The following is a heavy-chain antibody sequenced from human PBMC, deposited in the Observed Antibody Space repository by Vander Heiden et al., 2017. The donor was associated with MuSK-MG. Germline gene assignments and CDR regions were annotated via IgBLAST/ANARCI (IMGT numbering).Heavy chain of an antibody. CDR3: ARHLGIRTKYSVY. D-gene: IGHD2-15*01. J-gene: IGHJ4*02. V-gene: IGHV1-18*01. Sequence: QVQLVQSGAEVTKPGASVKVSCKTSGYRFSSYGIAWVRQAPGQGLEWVGWISADNSETNSAQKLQDRVTMTTDTSAGTAYMELRSLRSDDTAVDYCARHLGIRTKYSVYWGQGTRVTVSS. CDR2: ISADNSET. CDR1: GYRFSSYG.